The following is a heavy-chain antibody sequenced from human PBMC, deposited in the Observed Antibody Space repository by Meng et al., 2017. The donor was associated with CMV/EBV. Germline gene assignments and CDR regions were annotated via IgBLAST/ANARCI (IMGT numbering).Heavy chain of an antibody. CDR2: ISAYNGNT. V-gene: IGHV1-18*01. J-gene: IGHJ4*02. Sequence: ASAKVSCKASGYTFTSYGISWVRQAPGQGLEWMGWISAYNGNTNYAQKLQGRVTMTTYTSTSTAYMELRSVRSDDTAVYYCARSTKYSSSWFFDYWGQGTLVTVSS. CDR1: GYTFTSYG. CDR3: ARSTKYSSSWFFDY. D-gene: IGHD6-13*01.